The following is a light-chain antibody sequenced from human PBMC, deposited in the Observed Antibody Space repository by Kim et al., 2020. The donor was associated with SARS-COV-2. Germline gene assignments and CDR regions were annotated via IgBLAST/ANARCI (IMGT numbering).Light chain of an antibody. J-gene: IGLJ3*02. CDR3: SSYTSSSTRV. V-gene: IGLV2-14*03. Sequence: GHSITISCTGTSSDVGGYNYVSGYQQHPGKAPNLMIYDVSNRPSGVSNRFSGSKSGNTASLTISVLQAEDEADYYCSSYTSSSTRVFGGGTHLTVL. CDR1: SSDVGGYNY. CDR2: DVS.